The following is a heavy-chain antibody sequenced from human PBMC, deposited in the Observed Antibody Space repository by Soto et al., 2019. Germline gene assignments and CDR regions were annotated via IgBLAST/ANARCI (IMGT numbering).Heavy chain of an antibody. D-gene: IGHD3-16*01. CDR2: IYYSGST. V-gene: IGHV4-59*01. CDR1: GGSISSYY. CDR3: ETLIGDFDY. J-gene: IGHJ4*02. Sequence: SETLSLTCTVSGGSISSYYWSWIRQPPGKGLEWIGYIYYSGSTNYNPSLKSRVTISVDTSKNQFSLKLSSVTAADTAVYYCETLIGDFDYWGQGTLVTVSS.